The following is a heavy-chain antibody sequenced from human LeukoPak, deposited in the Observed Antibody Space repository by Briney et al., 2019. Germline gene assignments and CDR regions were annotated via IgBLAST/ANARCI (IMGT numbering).Heavy chain of an antibody. V-gene: IGHV3-74*01. J-gene: IGHJ4*02. CDR3: AKASAYSSGWFDY. CDR1: GNYW. CDR2: INSDGSWT. D-gene: IGHD6-19*01. Sequence: GGSLRLSCAASGNYWMHWVRQAPGKGLVWVSHINSDGSWTSYADSVKGRFTISRDNAKNSLYLQMNSLRTEDTALYYCAKASAYSSGWFDYWGQGTLVTVSS.